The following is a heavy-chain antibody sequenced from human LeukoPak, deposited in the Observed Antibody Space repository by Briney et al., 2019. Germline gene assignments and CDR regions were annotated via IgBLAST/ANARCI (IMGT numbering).Heavy chain of an antibody. CDR3: TTYTNLAQGHRFFDY. J-gene: IGHJ4*02. Sequence: PGGSLRLSCAASGFPFSNHGMHWVRQAPGKGLEWVGRIKSKSDDGTTADAAPVKGRFTISRDDPKNTLYLQMNSLQTEDTAVYYCTTYTNLAQGHRFFDYWGQGTLVTVSS. CDR1: GFPFSNHG. V-gene: IGHV3-15*01. D-gene: IGHD3-16*01. CDR2: IKSKSDDGTT.